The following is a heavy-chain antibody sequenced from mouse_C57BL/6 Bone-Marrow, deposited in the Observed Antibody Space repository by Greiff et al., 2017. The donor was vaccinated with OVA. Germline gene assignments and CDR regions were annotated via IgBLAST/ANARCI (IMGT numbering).Heavy chain of an antibody. CDR2: INPNNGGT. D-gene: IGHD1-1*01. J-gene: IGHJ2*01. CDR1: GYTFTDYY. V-gene: IGHV1-26*01. CDR3: ARSRSYYAFY. Sequence: VQLQQSGPELVKPGASVKISCKASGYTFTDYYMNWVKQSHGKSLEWIGDINPNNGGTSYNQKFKGKATLTVDKSSSTAYMELRSLTSEDSAVYYCARSRSYYAFYWGQGTTLTVSS.